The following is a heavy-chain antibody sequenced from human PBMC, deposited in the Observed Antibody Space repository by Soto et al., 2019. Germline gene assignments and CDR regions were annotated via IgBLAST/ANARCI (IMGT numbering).Heavy chain of an antibody. CDR3: AREVRDGCNRPLDY. J-gene: IGHJ4*02. CDR2: IYYSGST. V-gene: IGHV4-30-4*01. Sequence: LSLTCTVSGGSISSGDYYWSWIRQPPGKGLEWIGYIYYSGSTYYNPSLKSRVTISVDTSKNQFSLKLSSVTAADTAVYYCAREVRDGCNRPLDYWGQGTLVTVSS. D-gene: IGHD2-2*02. CDR1: GGSISSGDYY.